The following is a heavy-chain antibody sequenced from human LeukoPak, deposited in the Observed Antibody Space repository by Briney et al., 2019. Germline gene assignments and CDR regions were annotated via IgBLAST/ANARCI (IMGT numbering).Heavy chain of an antibody. CDR1: GGSISSYY. V-gene: IGHV4-4*07. CDR3: AREGSSSWYTDWFDP. Sequence: SETLSLTCTVSGGSISSYYWSWIRQPAGKGLEWIGRIYTSGSTNYNPSLKSRGTMSVDTSKNQLSLKLSSVTAAETAVYYCAREGSSSWYTDWFDPWGQGTLVTVSS. CDR2: IYTSGST. D-gene: IGHD6-13*01. J-gene: IGHJ5*02.